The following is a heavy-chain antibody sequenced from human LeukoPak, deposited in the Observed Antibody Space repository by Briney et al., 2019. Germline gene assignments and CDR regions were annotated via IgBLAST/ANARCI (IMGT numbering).Heavy chain of an antibody. Sequence: GASVKVSCKASGYTFTNYYMHWVRQAPGQGLEWMGIINPSGGTNYAQEFQGRVTMTRDMSTSTVYMELSSLTSEDTAVYYRARDPILYGDYDFDYWGQGTLVTVSS. D-gene: IGHD4-17*01. J-gene: IGHJ4*02. V-gene: IGHV1-46*01. CDR1: GYTFTNYY. CDR3: ARDPILYGDYDFDY. CDR2: INPSGGT.